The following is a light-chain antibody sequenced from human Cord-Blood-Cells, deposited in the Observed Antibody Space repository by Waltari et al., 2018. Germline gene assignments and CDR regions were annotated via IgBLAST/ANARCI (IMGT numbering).Light chain of an antibody. V-gene: IGLV2-8*01. Sequence: QSALTQPPSASGSPGQSVTISCTGTSSDVGGYNYVSWYQQHPGKAPKLMIYEVSKRPSGVPDRFSGSNSGTTASLTVSGLQAEDEADYYSSSYAGSNYWVFGGGTKLTVL. CDR1: SSDVGGYNY. CDR3: SSYAGSNYWV. J-gene: IGLJ3*02. CDR2: EVS.